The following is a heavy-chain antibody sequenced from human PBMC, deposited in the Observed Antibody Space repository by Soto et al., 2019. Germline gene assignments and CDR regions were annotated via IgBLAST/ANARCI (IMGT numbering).Heavy chain of an antibody. V-gene: IGHV2-5*02. CDR3: AHLLVSTLDFDY. D-gene: IGHD2-8*02. CDR1: GFSLSTNGVA. J-gene: IGHJ4*02. Sequence: SGPTLVNPTQTLTLTCTFSGFSLSTNGVALGWIRQPPGQALEWLALVYWDDDKRYSPSLKSRLTITQDTSKNQVVLTMTNMQPVDTATYYCAHLLVSTLDFDYWGQGTLVTVSS. CDR2: VYWDDDK.